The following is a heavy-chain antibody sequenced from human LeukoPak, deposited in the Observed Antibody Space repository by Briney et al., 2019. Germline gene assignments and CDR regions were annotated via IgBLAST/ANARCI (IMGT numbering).Heavy chain of an antibody. CDR2: INGDGSST. V-gene: IGHV3-74*01. CDR1: GFTFTNSG. J-gene: IGHJ5*02. CDR3: ARDRAGYCSGGSCP. D-gene: IGHD2-15*01. Sequence: GGSLRLSCAASGFTFTNSGMHWVRQAPGKGLVWVSHINGDGSSTSYADSVKGRFTISRDNSKNTLYLQMNSLRAEDTAVYYCARDRAGYCSGGSCPWGQGTLVTVSS.